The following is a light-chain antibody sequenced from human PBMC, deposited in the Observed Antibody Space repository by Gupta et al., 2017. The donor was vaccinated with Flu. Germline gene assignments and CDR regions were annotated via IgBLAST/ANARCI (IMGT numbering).Light chain of an antibody. CDR3: QQDGRSPWT. Sequence: EIVLTPSPGTLSLSPGERATLSCRASQSVSSTYLAWYQQKSGQAPRLLIYAASSRATDIPDRFSGRGSGTDFSLTISRLDPEDFAVYYCQQDGRSPWTFGQGTKVEIK. J-gene: IGKJ1*01. CDR1: QSVSSTY. V-gene: IGKV3-20*01. CDR2: AAS.